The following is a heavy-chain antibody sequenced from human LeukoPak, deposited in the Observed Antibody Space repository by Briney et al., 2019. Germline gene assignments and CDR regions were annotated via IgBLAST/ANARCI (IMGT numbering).Heavy chain of an antibody. CDR1: GYSISSNYY. Sequence: SETLSLTCTVSGYSISSNYYWGWIRQPPGKGLEWIGNIYHSGSISYNPSLKSRVTISVDTSKNQFSLKLTSETAADTAVYYCARALEGTTGRFDYWGQGTLVTVSS. J-gene: IGHJ4*02. CDR2: IYHSGSI. V-gene: IGHV4-38-2*02. D-gene: IGHD1-7*01. CDR3: ARALEGTTGRFDY.